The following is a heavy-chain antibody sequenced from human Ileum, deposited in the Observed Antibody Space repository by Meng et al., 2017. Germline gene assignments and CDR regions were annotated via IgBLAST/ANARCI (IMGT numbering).Heavy chain of an antibody. J-gene: IGHJ4*02. CDR2: AST. D-gene: IGHD7-27*01. V-gene: IGHV4-61*08. Sequence: QVQLQESGPGLWRPSATLSLLCAVSGGSVSSSGYQWGWIRQPPGKGLEWIGYASTNYNPSLKSRVTISVDTSKNQFSLKLTSVTAADTAVYYCARDHWGSLDYWGQGVLVTVSS. CDR1: GGSVSSSGYQ. CDR3: ARDHWGSLDY.